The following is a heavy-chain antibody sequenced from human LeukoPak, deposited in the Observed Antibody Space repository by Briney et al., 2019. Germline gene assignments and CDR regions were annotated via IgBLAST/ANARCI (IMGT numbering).Heavy chain of an antibody. Sequence: ASVKVSCKATGYTFTSHGLSWARQAPGQGLEWMGWISIYSGNTNYAQKFQDRISMTTDTSTSTAYMELRSLKSDDTAVYYCARDPGGTWGFDYWGQGALVTVSS. D-gene: IGHD7-27*01. J-gene: IGHJ4*02. CDR1: GYTFTSHG. CDR3: ARDPGGTWGFDY. CDR2: ISIYSGNT. V-gene: IGHV1-18*01.